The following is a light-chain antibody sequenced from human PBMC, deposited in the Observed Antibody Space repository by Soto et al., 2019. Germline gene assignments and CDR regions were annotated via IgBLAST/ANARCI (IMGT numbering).Light chain of an antibody. CDR2: DAS. Sequence: QSPVTLSMSPGERATLSCRASQSVSSSYLAWYQQKPGQAPRLLIYDASNRAPGVPPRFSGSGSGTDFTLTISSLEPEDFAVYYCQQRSNWPRTFGQGTKVDIK. CDR3: QQRSNWPRT. J-gene: IGKJ1*01. CDR1: QSVSSSY. V-gene: IGKV3-11*01.